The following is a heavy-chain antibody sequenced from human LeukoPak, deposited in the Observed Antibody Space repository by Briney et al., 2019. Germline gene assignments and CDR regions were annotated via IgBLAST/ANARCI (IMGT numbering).Heavy chain of an antibody. Sequence: PGGSLRLSCAASGFTFSNYGMHWVRQAPGKGLEWVAVISFDGSKKYRADSVKSRFTISRDNSKNTLYLQMNSLRDEDTAVYYCANGRGPTVTLPEFDYWGQGTLVTVSS. CDR3: ANGRGPTVTLPEFDY. CDR2: ISFDGSKK. J-gene: IGHJ4*02. D-gene: IGHD4-17*01. V-gene: IGHV3-30*18. CDR1: GFTFSNYG.